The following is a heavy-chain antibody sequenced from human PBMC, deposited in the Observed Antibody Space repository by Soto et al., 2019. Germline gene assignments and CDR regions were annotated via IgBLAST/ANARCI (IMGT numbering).Heavy chain of an antibody. V-gene: IGHV1-8*01. J-gene: IGHJ4*02. D-gene: IGHD3-9*01. CDR1: GSTFTSYD. CDR3: ARLAETGYYDY. Sequence: ASVKVSCKASGSTFTSYDINWVRQATGQGLEWMGWMNPNSGNTGYAQKFQGRVTMTRNTSRSTAYMELSSLRSEDTAVYYCARLAETGYYDYWGQGTLVTVSS. CDR2: MNPNSGNT.